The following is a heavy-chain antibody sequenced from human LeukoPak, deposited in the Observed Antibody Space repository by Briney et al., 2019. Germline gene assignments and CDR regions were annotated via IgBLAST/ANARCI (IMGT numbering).Heavy chain of an antibody. D-gene: IGHD6-19*01. V-gene: IGHV4-39*07. CDR1: AGSISSSGFY. CDR3: ASESVALAGIDY. Sequence: PSETLSLTCIVSAGSISSSGFYWGWVRQPPGKCLEWIGTTYYSGSTYYNPSLKSRVTISVDTSKNQFSLKLSSVTAADTAVYYCASESVALAGIDYWGQGTLVTVA. J-gene: IGHJ4*02. CDR2: TYYSGST.